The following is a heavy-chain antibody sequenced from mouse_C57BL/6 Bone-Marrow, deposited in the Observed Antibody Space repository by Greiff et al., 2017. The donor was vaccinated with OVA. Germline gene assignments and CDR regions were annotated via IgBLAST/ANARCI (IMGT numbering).Heavy chain of an antibody. CDR3: ARRVYYGSTPYYFDY. V-gene: IGHV1-82*01. D-gene: IGHD1-1*01. Sequence: QVQLKESGPELVKPGASVKISCKASGYAFSSSWMNWVKQRPGKGLEWIGRIYPGDGDTNYNGKFKGKATLTADTSSSTAYMQLSSLTSEDSAVYFCARRVYYGSTPYYFDYWGQGTTLTVSS. J-gene: IGHJ2*01. CDR1: GYAFSSSW. CDR2: IYPGDGDT.